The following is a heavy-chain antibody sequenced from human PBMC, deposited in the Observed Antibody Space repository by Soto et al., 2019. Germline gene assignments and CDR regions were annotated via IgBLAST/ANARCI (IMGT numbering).Heavy chain of an antibody. V-gene: IGHV1-3*01. Sequence: ASVKVSCKASGSTFTSYAMHWARQAPGQRLEWMGWINAGNGNTKYSQKFQGRVTITRDTSASTAYMELSSLRSEDTAVYYCARAQGSSSWYHLRWFDPWGQGTLVTVSS. CDR2: INAGNGNT. D-gene: IGHD6-13*01. CDR3: ARAQGSSSWYHLRWFDP. J-gene: IGHJ5*02. CDR1: GSTFTSYA.